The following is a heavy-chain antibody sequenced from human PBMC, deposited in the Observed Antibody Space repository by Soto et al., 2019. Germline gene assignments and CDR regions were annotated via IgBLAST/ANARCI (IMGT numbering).Heavy chain of an antibody. CDR1: GGSISSYY. CDR2: IYYSGST. Sequence: LSLTCTVSGGSISSYYWSWIRQPPGKGLEWIGYIYYSGSTNYNPSLKSRVTISVDTSKNQFSLKLSSVTAADTAVYYCARVRSYYVLDYWGQGTLVTVS. J-gene: IGHJ4*02. CDR3: ARVRSYYVLDY. D-gene: IGHD1-26*01. V-gene: IGHV4-59*01.